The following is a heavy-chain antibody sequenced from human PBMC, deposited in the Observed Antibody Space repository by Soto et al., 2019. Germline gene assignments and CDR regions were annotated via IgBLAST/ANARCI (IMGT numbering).Heavy chain of an antibody. CDR2: ISTYNGNT. Sequence: QVQLLQSGAEVKKPVASVKGSCKASGYKFTTYGITWGQQAPGQGLEWLGGISTYNGNTDYAQNLQDRVTMTTETSTSTAYLEVRSLTSDDTAVYFCARGLGTNGLDVWGQGTTVTVSS. D-gene: IGHD7-27*01. J-gene: IGHJ6*02. V-gene: IGHV1-18*04. CDR3: ARGLGTNGLDV. CDR1: GYKFTTYG.